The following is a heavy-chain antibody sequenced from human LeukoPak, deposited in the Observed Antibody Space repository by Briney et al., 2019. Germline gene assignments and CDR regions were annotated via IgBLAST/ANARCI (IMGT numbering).Heavy chain of an antibody. D-gene: IGHD5-18*01. CDR3: AKDLLDTAMVFDY. CDR1: GFTFSSYG. V-gene: IGHV3-30*18. Sequence: GRSLRLSCAASGFTFSSYGMHWVRQAPGKGLEWVAVISYDGSNKYYANSVKGRFTISRDNSKNTLYLQMNSLRAEDTAVYYCAKDLLDTAMVFDYWGQGTLVTVSS. CDR2: ISYDGSNK. J-gene: IGHJ4*02.